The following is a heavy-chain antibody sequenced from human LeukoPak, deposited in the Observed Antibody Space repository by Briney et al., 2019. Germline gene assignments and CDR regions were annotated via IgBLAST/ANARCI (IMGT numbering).Heavy chain of an antibody. D-gene: IGHD1-1*01. CDR2: IYTSGAT. J-gene: IGHJ2*01. CDR1: GGSIGHYY. CDR3: AREDWKWYFDV. V-gene: IGHV4-4*07. Sequence: PSETLSLTCIVSGGSIGHYYWSWIRQYAGNRLEWIGRIYTSGATHYNPSLQSRVAMSVDPSKNQFSLDLTSLTAADTAIYYCAREDWKWYFDVWGRGTVVTVS.